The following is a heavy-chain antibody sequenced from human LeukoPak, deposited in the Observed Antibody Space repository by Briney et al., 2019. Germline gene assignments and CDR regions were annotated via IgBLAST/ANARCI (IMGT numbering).Heavy chain of an antibody. J-gene: IGHJ4*02. V-gene: IGHV4-34*01. CDR1: GGSFSGYY. CDR3: AMRQSLLH. Sequence: PSETLSLTCAVYGGSFSGYYWSWIRQPPGKGLEWIGEINHSGSTNYNPSLKSRVTISVNTSKNQFSLKLSSVTAADTAVYYCAMRQSLLHWGQGTLVTVSS. CDR2: INHSGST. D-gene: IGHD2-15*01.